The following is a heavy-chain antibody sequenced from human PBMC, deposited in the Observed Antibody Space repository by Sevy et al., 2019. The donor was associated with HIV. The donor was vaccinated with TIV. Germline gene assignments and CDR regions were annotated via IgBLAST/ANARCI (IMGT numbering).Heavy chain of an antibody. V-gene: IGHV4-39*01. D-gene: IGHD6-13*01. CDR2: IFYSGSP. J-gene: IGHJ4*02. Sequence: SETLSLTCTVSGGSINSGYYYWGWIRQPPGKGLEWIGSIFYSGSPYYNPSLKSRVTISTDTSKNQFSLNLSSVTAADTAVYYCARQGTSWPLYFDYWGQGTLVTVSS. CDR3: ARQGTSWPLYFDY. CDR1: GGSINSGYYY.